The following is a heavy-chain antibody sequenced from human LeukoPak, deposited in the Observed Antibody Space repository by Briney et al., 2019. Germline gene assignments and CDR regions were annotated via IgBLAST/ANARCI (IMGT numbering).Heavy chain of an antibody. CDR3: AKKFGSSPGDFFDY. D-gene: IGHD6-6*01. CDR2: INDNGGGT. Sequence: GGALRLSCAASGFIFSRYAMSWVRQAPGKGLAWGSDINDNGGGTFYADSVKGRFTVSRDNSKNTLYMQMNSLRGGDTAVYYCAKKFGSSPGDFFDYWGQGTLVTVSS. V-gene: IGHV3-23*01. J-gene: IGHJ4*02. CDR1: GFIFSRYA.